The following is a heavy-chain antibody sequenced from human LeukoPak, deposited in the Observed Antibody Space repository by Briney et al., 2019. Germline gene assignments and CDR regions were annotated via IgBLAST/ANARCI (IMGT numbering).Heavy chain of an antibody. D-gene: IGHD6-19*01. CDR1: GFTFDNYA. CDR2: ISWNSGYI. V-gene: IGHV3-9*01. J-gene: IGHJ4*02. Sequence: GGSLRLSCAASGFTFDNYAMHWVRQAPGKGLEWLSIISWNSGYIGYADSVKGRFTISRDNAKKSLDLQMDSLRAEDTAFYYCAKVRGTYSSGYFFDYWGQGTLVTVSS. CDR3: AKVRGTYSSGYFFDY.